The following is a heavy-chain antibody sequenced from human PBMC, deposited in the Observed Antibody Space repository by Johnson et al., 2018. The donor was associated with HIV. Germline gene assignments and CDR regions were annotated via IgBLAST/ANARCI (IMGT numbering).Heavy chain of an antibody. J-gene: IGHJ3*02. V-gene: IGHV3-11*04. CDR3: ATRDPTHRPGVFDI. D-gene: IGHD1-14*01. CDR2: ISRSGSTI. Sequence: QVQLVESGGGLVQPGGSLRLSCAASGFTFSDYYMSWIRQAPGKGLEWVSYISRSGSTIYYADSVKGRFTISRDNAKNSLYLQMNSLRAEDTAVYYCATRDPTHRPGVFDIWGQGTMVTVSS. CDR1: GFTFSDYY.